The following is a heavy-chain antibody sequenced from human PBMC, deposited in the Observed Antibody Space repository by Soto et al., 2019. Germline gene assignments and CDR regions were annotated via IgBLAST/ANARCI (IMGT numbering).Heavy chain of an antibody. CDR3: ARGAELLWFGELFFSGMDV. Sequence: PSDTLSLTCTVSGGSISSGGYYWSWIRQHPGKGLEWIGYIYYSGSTYYNPSLKSRVTISVDTSKNQFSLKLSSVTAADTAVYYCARGAELLWFGELFFSGMDVWGQGTTVAVSS. CDR2: IYYSGST. CDR1: GGSISSGGYY. V-gene: IGHV4-31*03. D-gene: IGHD3-10*01. J-gene: IGHJ6*02.